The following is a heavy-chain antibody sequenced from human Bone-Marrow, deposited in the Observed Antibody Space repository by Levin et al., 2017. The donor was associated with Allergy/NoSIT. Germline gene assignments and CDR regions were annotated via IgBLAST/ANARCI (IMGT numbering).Heavy chain of an antibody. CDR2: IYYSGGA. V-gene: IGHV4-59*01. D-gene: IGHD3-3*01. CDR3: ARGGAKVTLFGVIISAGSFDY. Sequence: SETLSLTCTVSDVAISTYYWSWIRQSPGEGLEWIGYIYYSGGADYNPSLESRATISIDTSKNQISLTLNSVTTADTAVYYCARGGAKVTLFGVIISAGSFDYWGQGTLVTVSS. J-gene: IGHJ4*02. CDR1: DVAISTYY.